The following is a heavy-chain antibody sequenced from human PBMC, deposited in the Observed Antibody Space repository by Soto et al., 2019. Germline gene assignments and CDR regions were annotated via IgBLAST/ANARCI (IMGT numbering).Heavy chain of an antibody. J-gene: IGHJ4*02. V-gene: IGHV1-2*02. CDR3: ARDIYEGITMVRGPFDY. D-gene: IGHD3-10*01. CDR1: GYTFTGYY. Sequence: GASVKVSCKASGYTFTGYYMHWVRQAPGQGLEWMGWINPNSGGTNYAQKFQGRVTMTRDTSISTAYMELSRLRSDDTAVYYCARDIYEGITMVRGPFDYWGQGTLVTVS. CDR2: INPNSGGT.